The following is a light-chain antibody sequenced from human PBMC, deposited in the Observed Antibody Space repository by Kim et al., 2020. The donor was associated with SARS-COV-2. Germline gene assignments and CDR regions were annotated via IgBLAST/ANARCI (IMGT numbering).Light chain of an antibody. J-gene: IGKJ1*01. Sequence: DIQMTQSPSSLSAFVGDRVTITCRASQSISSALNWYQQKAGKAPNLLIYAASSLQSGVPSRFAGSGSGTHFTLTISSLQPEDVATYYCQQSYSIPRFGQGTKVDIK. CDR2: AAS. CDR3: QQSYSIPR. CDR1: QSISSA. V-gene: IGKV1-39*01.